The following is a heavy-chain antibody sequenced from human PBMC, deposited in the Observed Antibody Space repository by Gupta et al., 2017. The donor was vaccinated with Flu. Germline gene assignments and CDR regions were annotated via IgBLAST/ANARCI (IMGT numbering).Heavy chain of an antibody. CDR2: IYPGDSDT. Sequence: IGWVRQMPGKGLEWMGIIYPGDSDTRYSPSFQGQVTISADKSISTAYLQWSSLKASDTAMYYCARQSYDSSGYYLDWFDPWGQGTLVTVSS. J-gene: IGHJ5*02. V-gene: IGHV5-51*01. D-gene: IGHD3-22*01. CDR3: ARQSYDSSGYYLDWFDP.